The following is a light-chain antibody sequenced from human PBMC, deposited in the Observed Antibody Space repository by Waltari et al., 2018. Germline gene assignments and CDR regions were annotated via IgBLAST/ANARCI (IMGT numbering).Light chain of an antibody. CDR1: SLRRYF. J-gene: IGLJ2*01. CDR2: AKN. V-gene: IGLV3-19*01. Sequence: SSEVTQDPTVSVALGQTVRITCQGDSLRRYFASWYQQKAGQAPVLVIYAKNNRASGIPDLFSGSSSGNTASLTITGAQAEDEADYFCNSRDSSGNHVIFGGGTKLTVV. CDR3: NSRDSSGNHVI.